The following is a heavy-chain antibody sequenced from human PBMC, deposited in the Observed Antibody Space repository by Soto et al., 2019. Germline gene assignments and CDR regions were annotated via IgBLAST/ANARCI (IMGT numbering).Heavy chain of an antibody. CDR1: GDTFSSYA. Sequence: VKVSCKASGDTFSSYAISWVRQAPGQGLEWMGGIIPIFGTANYAQKFQGRVTITADESTSTAYMELSSLRSEDTAVYYCARGGARTEDIVVVVTSGYYYYGMDVWGQGTTVTVSS. CDR2: IIPIFGTA. V-gene: IGHV1-69*01. D-gene: IGHD2-15*01. CDR3: ARGGARTEDIVVVVTSGYYYYGMDV. J-gene: IGHJ6*02.